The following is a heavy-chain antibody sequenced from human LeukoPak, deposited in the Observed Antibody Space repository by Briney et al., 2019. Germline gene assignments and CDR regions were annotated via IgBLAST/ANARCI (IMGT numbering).Heavy chain of an antibody. D-gene: IGHD3-10*01. CDR2: TSYDGSEK. Sequence: GGSLRLSCATSGFTFRNYGMHWVRQAPGKGLEWVAVTSYDGSEKYYGDSVTGRFTISRDNSKNILYLQMNSLRAEDTAVYYCAKFPYYGSGTEGGMAVWGQGTTVTVSS. J-gene: IGHJ6*02. CDR1: GFTFRNYG. CDR3: AKFPYYGSGTEGGMAV. V-gene: IGHV3-30*18.